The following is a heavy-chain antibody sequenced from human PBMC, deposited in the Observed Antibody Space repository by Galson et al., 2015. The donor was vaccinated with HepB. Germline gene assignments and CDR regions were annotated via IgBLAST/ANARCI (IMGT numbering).Heavy chain of an antibody. Sequence: SVKVSCKASGYTFTRYGISWVRQAPGQGLEWMGWISAYNGNTKYAQKFQGRVTMTIDTSTSTAYMELRSLRSDDTALYYCARCIGGQDMGACYGMDVWGLVTTVTVSS. CDR2: ISAYNGNT. D-gene: IGHD1-26*01. CDR3: ARCIGGQDMGACYGMDV. CDR1: GYTFTRYG. V-gene: IGHV1-18*01. J-gene: IGHJ6*02.